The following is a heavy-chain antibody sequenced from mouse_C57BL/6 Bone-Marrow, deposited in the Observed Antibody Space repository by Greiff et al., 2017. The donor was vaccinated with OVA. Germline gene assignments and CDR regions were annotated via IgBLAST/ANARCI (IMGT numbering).Heavy chain of an antibody. CDR1: GYSFTGYY. CDR3: ARWNYYGSSYNFDY. J-gene: IGHJ2*01. V-gene: IGHV1-42*01. D-gene: IGHD1-1*01. Sequence: EVHLVESGPELAKPGASVKISCKASGYSFTGYYMNWVKQSPEKSLEWIGEINPSTGGTTYNQKFKAKATLTVDKYSSTAFMQLKHLTSGDSAVYYCARWNYYGSSYNFDYWGQGTTLTVSS. CDR2: INPSTGGT.